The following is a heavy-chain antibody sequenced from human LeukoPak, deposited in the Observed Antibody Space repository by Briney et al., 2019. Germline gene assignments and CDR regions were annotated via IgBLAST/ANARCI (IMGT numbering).Heavy chain of an antibody. CDR3: ARYAADGRNLEY. V-gene: IGHV4-38-2*02. CDR1: GYSISSGYY. J-gene: IGHJ4*02. D-gene: IGHD6-13*01. Sequence: SETLSLTCTVSGYSISSGYYWGWIRQPPGKGLEWIGSIFHSGTTYSNPSLQGRVTLSVDTSKNQFSLNLTSVTAADMAVYYCARYAADGRNLEYWGQGTLVTVSS. CDR2: IFHSGTT.